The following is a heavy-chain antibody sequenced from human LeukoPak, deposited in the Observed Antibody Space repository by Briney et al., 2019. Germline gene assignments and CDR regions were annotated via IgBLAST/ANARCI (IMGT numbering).Heavy chain of an antibody. J-gene: IGHJ4*02. V-gene: IGHV3-9*01. D-gene: IGHD3-22*01. CDR1: GFTFDDYA. CDR3: AKGNSYDSSGLPFDY. CDR2: ISWDSGSV. Sequence: GRSLRPSCAASGFTFDDYAMHWVRQAPGKGLEWVSGISWDSGSVDSADSVKGRFTISRDNARNSLYLQMNSLRAEDTALYYCAKGNSYDSSGLPFDYWGQGTLVTVSS.